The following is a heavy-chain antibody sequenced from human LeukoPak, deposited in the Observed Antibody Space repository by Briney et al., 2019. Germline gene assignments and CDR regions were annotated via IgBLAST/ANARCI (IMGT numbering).Heavy chain of an antibody. Sequence: RIYTSGSTNYNPSLKSRVTMSVDTSKNQFSLKLSSVTAADTAVYYCARVRYYYGSGSYDAFDIWGQGTMVTVSS. CDR2: IYTSGST. V-gene: IGHV4-4*07. CDR3: ARVRYYYGSGSYDAFDI. J-gene: IGHJ3*02. D-gene: IGHD3-10*01.